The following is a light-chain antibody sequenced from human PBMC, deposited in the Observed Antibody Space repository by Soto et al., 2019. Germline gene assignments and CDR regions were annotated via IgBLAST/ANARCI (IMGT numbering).Light chain of an antibody. Sequence: SYELTQPPSVSVAPGQTATITCGGTNCGFKIHWYQQKPGQAPMLVVYDYNDRPSGIPERFSGSASGNTATLTISRVEAGDEADYYCQVWDSSDDHPGVVFGGGTKLTVL. CDR2: DYN. CDR3: QVWDSSDDHPGVV. V-gene: IGLV3-21*02. J-gene: IGLJ2*01. CDR1: NCGFK.